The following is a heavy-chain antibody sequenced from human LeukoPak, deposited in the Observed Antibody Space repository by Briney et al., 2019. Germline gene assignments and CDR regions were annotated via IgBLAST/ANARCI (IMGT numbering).Heavy chain of an antibody. CDR1: GGTFSSCA. CDR3: ARVGAGIAAAGSFRY. J-gene: IGHJ4*02. V-gene: IGHV1-69*13. CDR2: IIPIFGTA. D-gene: IGHD6-13*01. Sequence: ASVKVSCKASGGTFSSCAISWVRQAPGQGLEWMGGIIPIFGTANYAQKFQGRVTITADESTSTAYMGLSSLRSEDTAVYYCARVGAGIAAAGSFRYWGQGTLVTVSS.